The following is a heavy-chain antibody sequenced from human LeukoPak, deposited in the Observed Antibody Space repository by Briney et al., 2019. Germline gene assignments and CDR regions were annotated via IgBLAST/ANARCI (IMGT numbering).Heavy chain of an antibody. Sequence: ASVKVSCKASGGTFSSYAISWVRQAPGQGLEWMGGIIPIFGTANYAQKFQGRVTITADESTSTAYMELSSLRSEDTAVYYCARGRIVATGDYYDSSGLIDYWGQGTLVTVSS. CDR3: ARGRIVATGDYYDSSGLIDY. CDR2: IIPIFGTA. J-gene: IGHJ4*02. D-gene: IGHD3-22*01. V-gene: IGHV1-69*13. CDR1: GGTFSSYA.